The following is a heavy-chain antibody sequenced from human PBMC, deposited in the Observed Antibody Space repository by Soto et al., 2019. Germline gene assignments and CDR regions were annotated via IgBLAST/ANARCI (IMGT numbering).Heavy chain of an antibody. CDR2: IGPSDSYT. V-gene: IGHV5-10-1*01. Sequence: GESLKISCRGSGYTFTTYWIAWVRQVPGKGLEWMGRIGPSDSYTTYSPSFQGHVTISTDKSISTAYLQWSSLKASDTAIYYCWGHLPLSDALKKGFDYWGQGTLVTVSS. CDR1: GYTFTTYW. J-gene: IGHJ4*02. CDR3: WGHLPLSDALKKGFDY. D-gene: IGHD7-27*01.